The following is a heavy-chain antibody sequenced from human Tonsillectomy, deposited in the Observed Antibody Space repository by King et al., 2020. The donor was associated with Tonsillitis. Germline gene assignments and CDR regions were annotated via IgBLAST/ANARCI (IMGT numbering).Heavy chain of an antibody. V-gene: IGHV4-61*02. Sequence: VQLQESGPGLVKPSETLSLTCTISGGSISSGNYYWSWIRQPAGKGLEWIGRIYTSGSTRYTPSLNSRVTISLDPSKNQFSLKLTSVTAADTAVYYCARDTSGISPRPFDSWGQGTLVTVSS. CDR2: IYTSGST. CDR1: GGSISSGNYY. D-gene: IGHD6-6*01. CDR3: ARDTSGISPRPFDS. J-gene: IGHJ4*02.